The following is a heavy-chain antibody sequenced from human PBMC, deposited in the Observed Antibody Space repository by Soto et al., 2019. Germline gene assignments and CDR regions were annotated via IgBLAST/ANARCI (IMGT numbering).Heavy chain of an antibody. CDR3: ANYDYGGNLEAFDI. CDR2: ISYDGSNK. Sequence: QVQLVESGGGVVQPGRSLRLSCAASGFTFSSYGMHWVRQAPGKGLEWVAVISYDGSNKYYADSVKGRFTISRDNSKNTLYLQMNSLRAEDTAVYYCANYDYGGNLEAFDIWGQGTMVTVSS. CDR1: GFTFSSYG. J-gene: IGHJ3*02. D-gene: IGHD4-17*01. V-gene: IGHV3-30*18.